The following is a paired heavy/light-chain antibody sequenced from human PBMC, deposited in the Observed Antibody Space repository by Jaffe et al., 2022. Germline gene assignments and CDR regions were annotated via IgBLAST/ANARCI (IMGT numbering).Heavy chain of an antibody. J-gene: IGHJ3*02. Sequence: QVQLQESGPGLVKPSQTLSLTCTVSGGSISSGSYYWSWIRQPAGKGLEWIGRIYTSGSTNYNPSLKSRVTISVDTSKNQFSLKLSSVTAADTAVYYCASHYYDILTGYYLRDAFDIWGQGTMVTVSS. V-gene: IGHV4-61*02. D-gene: IGHD3-9*01. CDR3: ASHYYDILTGYYLRDAFDI. CDR1: GGSISSGSYY. CDR2: IYTSGST.
Light chain of an antibody. CDR3: QQSYSTLFLT. J-gene: IGKJ4*01. CDR1: QSISSY. CDR2: AAS. V-gene: IGKV1-39*01. Sequence: DIQMTQSPSSLSASVGDRVTITCRASQSISSYLNWYQQKPGKAPKLLIYAASSLQSGVPSRFSGSGSGTDFTLTISSLQPEDFATYYCQQSYSTLFLTFGGGTKVEIK.